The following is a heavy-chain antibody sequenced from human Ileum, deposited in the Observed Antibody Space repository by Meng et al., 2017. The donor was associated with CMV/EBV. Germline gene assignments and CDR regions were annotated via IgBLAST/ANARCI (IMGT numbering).Heavy chain of an antibody. CDR1: GFTFSDYY. Sequence: ASGFTFSDYYMSWIRQAPGKGLEWVSYITSSGSTIYYADSVKGRFTISRDNAKNSLYLQMNSLRAEDTAVYYCARVGRYSSSSGDYWGQGTLVTVSS. CDR3: ARVGRYSSSSGDY. D-gene: IGHD6-6*01. CDR2: ITSSGSTI. V-gene: IGHV3-11*01. J-gene: IGHJ4*02.